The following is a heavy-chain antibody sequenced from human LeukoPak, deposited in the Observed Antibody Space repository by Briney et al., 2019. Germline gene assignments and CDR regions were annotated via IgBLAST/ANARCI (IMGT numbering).Heavy chain of an antibody. Sequence: GGSLRLSCAASGFTFNDCYMNWVRQAPGKGLEWVSYISSSGSTRYYADSLKGRFTISRDKAGNSLYLQMDSLRADDTAGYYCARDRSRMVRGIDALDLWGQGTMVTVSS. CDR2: ISSSGSTR. CDR3: ARDRSRMVRGIDALDL. V-gene: IGHV3-11*01. CDR1: GFTFNDCY. D-gene: IGHD3-10*01. J-gene: IGHJ3*01.